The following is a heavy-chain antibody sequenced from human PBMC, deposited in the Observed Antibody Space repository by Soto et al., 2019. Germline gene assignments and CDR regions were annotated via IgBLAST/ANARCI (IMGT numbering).Heavy chain of an antibody. CDR1: GGSISSSSW. D-gene: IGHD1-7*01. J-gene: IGHJ4*02. Sequence: QVQLQESGPGLVKPSGTLSLTCAVSGGSISSSSWWTWVRQSPGKGLEWIGEIFESGATNYNPSLKSRLTMSLDKSKNPFSLNLSSLTAADTAVYFCTTSHAGELNNWGQGTLVTVSS. CDR3: TTSHAGELNN. CDR2: IFESGAT. V-gene: IGHV4-4*02.